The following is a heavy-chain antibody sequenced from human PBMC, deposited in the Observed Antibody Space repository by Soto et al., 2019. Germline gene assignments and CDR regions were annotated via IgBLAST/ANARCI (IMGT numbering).Heavy chain of an antibody. D-gene: IGHD1-1*01. V-gene: IGHV3-21*01. Sequence: GWSLRLSCAASVFTFISYSMNWVRQAPGKGLEWVSSISSSSYIYYADSVKGRFTISRDNAKNSLYLQMNSLRAEDTAVYYCARDSTGTYWGQGTLVTVSS. CDR1: VFTFISYS. CDR2: ISSSSYI. J-gene: IGHJ4*02. CDR3: ARDSTGTY.